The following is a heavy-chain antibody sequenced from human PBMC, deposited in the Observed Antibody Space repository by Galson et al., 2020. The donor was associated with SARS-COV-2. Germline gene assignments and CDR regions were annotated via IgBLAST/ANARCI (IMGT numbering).Heavy chain of an antibody. Sequence: GESLKISCAASGFTFSDYYMSWIRQAPGKGLEWVSYISSSSSYTNYADSVKGRFTISRDNAKNSLYLQMNSLRAEDTAVYYCASSAADAQFDYWGQGTLVTVSS. CDR3: ASSAADAQFDY. D-gene: IGHD6-13*01. V-gene: IGHV3-11*06. CDR2: ISSSSSYT. CDR1: GFTFSDYY. J-gene: IGHJ4*02.